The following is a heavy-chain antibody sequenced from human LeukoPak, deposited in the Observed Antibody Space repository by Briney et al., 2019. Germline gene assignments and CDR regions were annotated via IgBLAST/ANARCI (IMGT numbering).Heavy chain of an antibody. J-gene: IGHJ4*02. CDR3: AREGSSSWSSFDY. D-gene: IGHD6-13*01. CDR1: GGSISSGDYY. V-gene: IGHV4-30-4*02. CDR2: IYYSGST. Sequence: SETLSLTCTVSGGSISSGDYYWSWIRQPPGKGLEWIGYIYYSGSTYYNPSLKSRVTISVDTSKNQFSLKLSSVTAADTAVYYCAREGSSSWSSFDYWGQGTLVTVSS.